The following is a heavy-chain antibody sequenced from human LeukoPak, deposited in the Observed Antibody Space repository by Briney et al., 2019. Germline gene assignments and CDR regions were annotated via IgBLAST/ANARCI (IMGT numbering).Heavy chain of an antibody. CDR1: GFTLSYYW. CDR3: ARWVSQYYFDY. V-gene: IGHV3-7*01. D-gene: IGHD2-21*01. CDR2: INQDGSEK. Sequence: GGPLRLSCEASGFTLSYYWMSWVRRAPGKGLEWVANINQDGSEKYFVDSVKGRFTISRDNAQNSVFLQMDSLRVDDTAVYYCARWVSQYYFDYWGQGTHVTVSS. J-gene: IGHJ4*02.